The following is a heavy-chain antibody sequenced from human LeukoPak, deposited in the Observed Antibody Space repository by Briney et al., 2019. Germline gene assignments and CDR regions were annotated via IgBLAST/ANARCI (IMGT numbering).Heavy chain of an antibody. J-gene: IGHJ4*02. V-gene: IGHV3-30*04. CDR1: GFTFSGYA. Sequence: GGSLRLSCAGSGFTFSGYAMHWVRQAPDKGLEWVAVISYDGNNKYYGDSVKGRFTISRDNSKNTLYLQMNSLRPEDTAVYYCARDQPLMLRLTEIHYFDAWGQGTLVTVSS. D-gene: IGHD2-8*01. CDR2: ISYDGNNK. CDR3: ARDQPLMLRLTEIHYFDA.